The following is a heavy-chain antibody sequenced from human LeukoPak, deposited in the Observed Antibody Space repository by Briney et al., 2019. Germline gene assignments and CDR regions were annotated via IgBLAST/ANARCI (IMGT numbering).Heavy chain of an antibody. CDR3: ARASYGDYVVHDY. CDR2: ISAYNGNT. V-gene: IGHV1-18*01. CDR1: GYTFTSYG. D-gene: IGHD4-17*01. Sequence: ASVKVSCKASGYTFTSYGISWVRQAPGQGLEWMGWISAYNGNTNYAQKFQGRVTMTRDTSTSTVYMELSSLRSEDTAVYYCARASYGDYVVHDYWGQGTLVTVSS. J-gene: IGHJ4*02.